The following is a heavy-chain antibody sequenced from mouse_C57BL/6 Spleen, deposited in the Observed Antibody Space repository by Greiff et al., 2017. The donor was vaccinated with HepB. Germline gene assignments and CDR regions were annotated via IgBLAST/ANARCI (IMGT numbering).Heavy chain of an antibody. Sequence: QVQLQQPGAELVKPGASVKLSCKASGYTFTSYWMQWVKQRPGQGLEWIGEIDPSDSYTNYNQKFKGKATLTVETSSSTAYMELSSLTSEDSAVYYCARPIEGLRHVLFAYWGQGTLVTVSA. J-gene: IGHJ3*01. CDR2: IDPSDSYT. CDR1: GYTFTSYW. CDR3: ARPIEGLRHVLFAY. D-gene: IGHD2-4*01. V-gene: IGHV1-50*01.